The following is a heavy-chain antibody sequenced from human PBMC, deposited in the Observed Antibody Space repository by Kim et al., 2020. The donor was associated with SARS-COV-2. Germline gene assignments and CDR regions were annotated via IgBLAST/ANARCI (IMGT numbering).Heavy chain of an antibody. V-gene: IGHV3-23*01. J-gene: IGHJ4*02. CDR2: ISGGGGST. D-gene: IGHD6-13*01. CDR1: GFSFSDYA. Sequence: GGSLRLSCAASGFSFSDYAMSWVRQAPGKGLELVSAISGGGGSTSYGDSVKGRFSISRDNSKNTLYLQMNSLRAEDTAVYYCAKYPGGPAPDPIGYWGQGTLVTVSS. CDR3: AKYPGGPAPDPIGY.